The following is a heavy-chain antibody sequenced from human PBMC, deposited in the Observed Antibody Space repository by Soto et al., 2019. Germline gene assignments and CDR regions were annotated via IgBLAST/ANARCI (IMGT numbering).Heavy chain of an antibody. Sequence: GGSLRLSCAASGFTFSSYSMNWVRQAPGKGLEWVSYISSSSSTIYYAYSVKGRFTISRDNAKNSLYLQMNSLRDEDTAVYYCARDHNIVVVTGYYGMDVWSQGSTVTVSS. CDR3: ARDHNIVVVTGYYGMDV. CDR2: ISSSSSTI. CDR1: GFTFSSYS. V-gene: IGHV3-48*02. D-gene: IGHD2-21*02. J-gene: IGHJ6*02.